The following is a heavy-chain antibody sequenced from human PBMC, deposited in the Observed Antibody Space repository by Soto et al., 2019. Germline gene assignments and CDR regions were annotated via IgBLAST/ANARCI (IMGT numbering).Heavy chain of an antibody. CDR1: GFTFSSYA. V-gene: IGHV3-23*01. CDR3: TRYSGYEFLHHPFDY. J-gene: IGHJ4*02. CDR2: ISGSGGST. D-gene: IGHD5-12*01. Sequence: SLRLSCAASGFTFSSYAMSWVRQAPGKGLEWVSAISGSGGSTYYADSVKGRFTISRDNSKNTLYLQMNSLRAEDTAVYYCTRYSGYEFLHHPFDYWGQGTLVTVS.